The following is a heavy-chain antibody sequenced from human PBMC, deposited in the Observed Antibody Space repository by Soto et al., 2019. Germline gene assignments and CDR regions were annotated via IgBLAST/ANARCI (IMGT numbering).Heavy chain of an antibody. J-gene: IGHJ6*01. D-gene: IGHD5-18*01. Sequence: SETLSLTCTVSGGSLSSYYWSWIRQRPGKGLEWIGYIYYSGSTNYNHSLKSRVTISVDTSKNQFSLKLSSVTAADTAVYYCARRAASLTGGYYYYGMDVWGQGTTVTVSS. V-gene: IGHV4-59*01. CDR2: IYYSGST. CDR3: ARRAASLTGGYYYYGMDV. CDR1: GGSLSSYY.